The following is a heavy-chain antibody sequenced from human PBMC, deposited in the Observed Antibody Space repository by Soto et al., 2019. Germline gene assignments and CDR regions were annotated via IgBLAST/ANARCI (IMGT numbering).Heavy chain of an antibody. D-gene: IGHD6-6*01. CDR3: ASGSSPFTY. CDR1: GFTFSDYY. CDR2: ISSSGDTI. Sequence: GGSMRLASAASGFTFSDYYMSWIRQAPGKGLEWLSYISSSGDTIYYADSVKGRFTLSRDDAKNSVYLQMNSLRTDDTAVYYCASGSSPFTYWGQGTLVTVSS. V-gene: IGHV3-11*01. J-gene: IGHJ4*02.